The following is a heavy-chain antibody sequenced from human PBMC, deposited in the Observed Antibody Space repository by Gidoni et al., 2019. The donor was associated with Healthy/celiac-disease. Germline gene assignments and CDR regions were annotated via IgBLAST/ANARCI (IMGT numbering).Heavy chain of an antibody. J-gene: IGHJ6*02. CDR2: IIPIFGTA. V-gene: IGHV1-69*01. CDR1: GGTFSSYA. Sequence: QVQLVQSGAEVKKPGSSVKVSCKASGGTFSSYAISWVRQAPGQGLEWMGGIIPIFGTANYAQKFQGRVTITADESTSTAYMELSSLRSEDTAVYYCARMYYYDSSGYYYADYYYGMDVWGQGTTVTVSS. D-gene: IGHD3-22*01. CDR3: ARMYYYDSSGYYYADYYYGMDV.